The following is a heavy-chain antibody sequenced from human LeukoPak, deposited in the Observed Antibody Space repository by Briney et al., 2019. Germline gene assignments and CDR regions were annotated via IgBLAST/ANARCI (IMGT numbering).Heavy chain of an antibody. CDR2: ISTYNGDT. Sequence: ASVKVSCKASGYTFTSYGISWVRQAPGQGLEWMGGISTYNGDTNYAQKLQGRVTMTTDTSTSTAYMELRSLRSDDTAVYYCARDVIAVAGIGNTFDYWGQGTLVTVSS. J-gene: IGHJ4*02. V-gene: IGHV1-18*01. CDR3: ARDVIAVAGIGNTFDY. D-gene: IGHD6-19*01. CDR1: GYTFTSYG.